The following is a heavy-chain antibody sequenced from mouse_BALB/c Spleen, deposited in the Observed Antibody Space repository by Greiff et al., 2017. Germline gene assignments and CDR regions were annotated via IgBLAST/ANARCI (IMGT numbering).Heavy chain of an antibody. CDR2: ISYDGSN. D-gene: IGHD2-10*02. Sequence: EVKLLESGPGLVKPSQSLSLSCSVSGYSITSGYYWYWIRQFPGNILEWMGYISYDGSNNYNPSLKNRISITRDTSKNQFFLKLNSVTTEDTATYYCATEWYGNYDDAMDYWGQGTSVTVSS. J-gene: IGHJ4*01. V-gene: IGHV3-6*02. CDR3: ATEWYGNYDDAMDY. CDR1: GYSITSGYY.